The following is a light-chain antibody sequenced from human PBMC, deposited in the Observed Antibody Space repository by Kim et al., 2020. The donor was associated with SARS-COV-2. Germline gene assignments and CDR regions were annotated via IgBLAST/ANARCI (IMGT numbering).Light chain of an antibody. CDR1: SSNIGINT. CDR2: TNN. V-gene: IGLV1-44*01. Sequence: PRGTLSCSGLSSNIGINTVNWYQQLPGTAPKLLIYTNNQRPSGVPDRFSGSKSGTSASLAISGLQSEDEADYYCAVWDDSLNGRLFGGGTQLTVL. J-gene: IGLJ2*01. CDR3: AVWDDSLNGRL.